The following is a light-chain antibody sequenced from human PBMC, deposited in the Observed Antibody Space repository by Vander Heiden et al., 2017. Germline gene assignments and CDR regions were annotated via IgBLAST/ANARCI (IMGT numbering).Light chain of an antibody. CDR3: QQANGFPPT. V-gene: IGKV1-12*01. CDR1: LDISTY. Sequence: DIQMTQSPSSVSASLGDRVTITCRASLDISTYLAWYQQKPGKAPKLLIYGTSTWVSDVPSRFRGSGNGTDFTLTISSLQPEDSATYYCQQANGFPPTFGQGTRLEI. J-gene: IGKJ5*01. CDR2: GTS.